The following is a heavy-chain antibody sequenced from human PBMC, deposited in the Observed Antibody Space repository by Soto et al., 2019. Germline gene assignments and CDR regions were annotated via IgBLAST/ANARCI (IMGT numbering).Heavy chain of an antibody. Sequence: EVQLLESGGGLVQPGGSLRLSCAASGFTFSSYVMSWVRQAPGKGLEWGSVISGSGGTTYHADSVKGRFTISRDNSKNTLYLQMNSLTAEDTAVYYCAKSSSGWDNFDYWGQGTLVTVSS. CDR2: ISGSGGTT. J-gene: IGHJ4*02. V-gene: IGHV3-23*01. D-gene: IGHD6-19*01. CDR3: AKSSSGWDNFDY. CDR1: GFTFSSYV.